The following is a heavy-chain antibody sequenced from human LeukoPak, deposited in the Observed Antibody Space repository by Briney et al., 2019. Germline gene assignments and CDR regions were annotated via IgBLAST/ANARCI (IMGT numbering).Heavy chain of an antibody. CDR2: IYPNDSTT. D-gene: IGHD2-15*01. Sequence: GESLKTSCKASGYIFTNFWIGWVRQKPGKGLEWMGIIYPNDSTTKYSPSFQGQVTISADKSISTAYLQWSSLKASDTAMYYCARVLYCSGGSCYSFDHWGQGTLVTVSS. J-gene: IGHJ4*02. CDR1: GYIFTNFW. CDR3: ARVLYCSGGSCYSFDH. V-gene: IGHV5-51*01.